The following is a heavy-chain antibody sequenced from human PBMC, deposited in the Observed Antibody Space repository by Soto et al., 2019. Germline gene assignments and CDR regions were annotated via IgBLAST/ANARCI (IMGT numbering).Heavy chain of an antibody. Sequence: PGGSLRLSCAASGFTFSSYEMNWVRQAPGKGLEWVSYISSSGSTIYYADSVKGRFTISRDNAKNSLYLQMNSLRAEDTAVYYCARDSYLTTSPFDYWGQGTLVTVSS. V-gene: IGHV3-48*03. CDR2: ISSSGSTI. CDR1: GFTFSSYE. CDR3: ARDSYLTTSPFDY. J-gene: IGHJ4*02. D-gene: IGHD4-17*01.